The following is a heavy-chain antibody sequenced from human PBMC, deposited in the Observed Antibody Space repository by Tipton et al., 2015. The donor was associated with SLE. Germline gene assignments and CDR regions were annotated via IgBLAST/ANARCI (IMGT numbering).Heavy chain of an antibody. D-gene: IGHD5-24*01. CDR3: ARGWGYRNY. V-gene: IGHV4-59*01. J-gene: IGHJ4*02. Sequence: TLSLTCTVSGGSISDYYWSWIRQPPGEGLEWIGYIYYTGSTIYNPSHNPSLKSRVTISVGTTKNQFSLKLSAVTAADTAVYYCARGWGYRNYWGQGTLVTVSS. CDR2: IYYTGST. CDR1: GGSISDYY.